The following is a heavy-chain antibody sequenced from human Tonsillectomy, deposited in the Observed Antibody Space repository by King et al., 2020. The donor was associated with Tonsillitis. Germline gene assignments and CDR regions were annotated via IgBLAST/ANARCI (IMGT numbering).Heavy chain of an antibody. J-gene: IGHJ3*02. V-gene: IGHV3-23*01. CDR3: AKEWIAAAGTSPAFDI. CDR2: ISGSGGST. D-gene: IGHD6-13*01. CDR1: GFTFSSYA. Sequence: VQLLESGGGLVQPGGSLRLSCAASGFTFSSYAMSWVRQAPGKVLEWVSAISGSGGSTYYADSVKGRFTISRDNSKNTLYLQMNSLRAEDTAIYYCAKEWIAAAGTSPAFDIWGQGTMVTVSS.